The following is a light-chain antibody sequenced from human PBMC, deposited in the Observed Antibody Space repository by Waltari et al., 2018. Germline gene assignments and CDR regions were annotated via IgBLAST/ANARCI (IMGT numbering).Light chain of an antibody. Sequence: SSDLTQDPSVSVALGQTVRITCQGDTLRRYYASWYQQRPGQAPILVLYGPDNRPSGIPDRVSGSTSGNTASLTITGAQAEDEADYYCHSRETFSTRLFGGGTRLTV. J-gene: IGLJ2*01. CDR3: HSRETFSTRL. V-gene: IGLV3-19*01. CDR1: TLRRYY. CDR2: GPD.